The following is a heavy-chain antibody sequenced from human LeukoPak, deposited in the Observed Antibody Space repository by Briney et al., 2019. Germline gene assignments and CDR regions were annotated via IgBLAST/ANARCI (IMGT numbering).Heavy chain of an antibody. Sequence: SETLSLTCTVSGGSISSSNYYWGWIRQPPGKGLEWIGSIYYSGTTYYTPSLKSRVTISLDTSKNQFSLKLSSVTAADTAVYYCARHDYDSSGYTGPYYYYGMDVWGQGTTVTVSS. J-gene: IGHJ6*02. V-gene: IGHV4-39*01. CDR1: GGSISSSNYY. CDR2: IYYSGTT. CDR3: ARHDYDSSGYTGPYYYYGMDV. D-gene: IGHD3-22*01.